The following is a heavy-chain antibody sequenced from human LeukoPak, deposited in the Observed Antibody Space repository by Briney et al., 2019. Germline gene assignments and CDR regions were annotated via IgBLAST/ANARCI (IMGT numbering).Heavy chain of an antibody. CDR1: GFAFSSYW. CDR2: VTNSGSST. V-gene: IGHV3-23*01. CDR3: AKDGVFY. Sequence: GGSLRLSCAASGFAFSSYWMSWVRQAPGKGLEWVSSVTNSGSSTHYADSVKGRFTISRDNSKNTLYLQMNSLRAEDTAVYYCAKDGVFYWGQGTLVTVSS. J-gene: IGHJ4*02. D-gene: IGHD3-16*01.